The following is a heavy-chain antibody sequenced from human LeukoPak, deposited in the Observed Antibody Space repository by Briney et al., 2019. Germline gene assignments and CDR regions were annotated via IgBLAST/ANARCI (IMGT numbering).Heavy chain of an antibody. V-gene: IGHV4-39*02. CDR2: INCSGST. CDR3: ARDSMIVVVITTWSWFDP. Sequence: SETLSLTCTVSGGSISSSSYYWGWIRQPPGKGLEWIGSINCSGSTYYNPSLKSRVTISVDTSKNQFSLKLSSVTAADTAVYYCARDSMIVVVITTWSWFDPWGQGTLVTVSS. CDR1: GGSISSSSYY. J-gene: IGHJ5*02. D-gene: IGHD3-22*01.